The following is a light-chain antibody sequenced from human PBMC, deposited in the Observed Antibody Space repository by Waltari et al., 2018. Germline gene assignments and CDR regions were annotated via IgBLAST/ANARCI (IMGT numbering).Light chain of an antibody. CDR2: DAS. CDR1: QSVSSY. CDR3: QQRSSWPYT. V-gene: IGKV3-11*01. Sequence: EIVLTQSPATLSLSPGERVTLPCRASQSVSSYLAWYQQKPGQAPRLLIDDASNRATGIPARFSASGSGTDFTLTLSSLEPEDFAVYYCQQRSSWPYTFGQGTKLEIK. J-gene: IGKJ2*01.